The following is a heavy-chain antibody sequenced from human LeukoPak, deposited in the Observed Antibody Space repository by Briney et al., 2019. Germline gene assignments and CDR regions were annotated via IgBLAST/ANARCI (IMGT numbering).Heavy chain of an antibody. Sequence: GGSLRLSCAASGFTFSSYGMHWVRQAPGKGLEWVAVIWYDGSNKYYADSVKGRFTISRDNSKNTLYLQMSSLRAEDTAVYYCARESKQWLGTPFDYWGQGTLVTVSS. D-gene: IGHD6-19*01. CDR2: IWYDGSNK. CDR1: GFTFSSYG. J-gene: IGHJ4*02. CDR3: ARESKQWLGTPFDY. V-gene: IGHV3-33*01.